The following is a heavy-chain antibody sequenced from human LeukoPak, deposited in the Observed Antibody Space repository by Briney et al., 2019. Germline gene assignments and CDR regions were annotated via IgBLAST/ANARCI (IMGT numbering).Heavy chain of an antibody. CDR3: ARDRHIVVVPAAIYYYYYMDV. Sequence: GASVKVSCKASGYTFTSYYMHWVRQAPGQGLEWMGIINPSGGSTSYAQKFQGRVTMTRDTSTSTVYMELSSLRSEDTAVYYCARDRHIVVVPAAIYYYYYMDVWGKGTTVTVSS. V-gene: IGHV1-46*01. D-gene: IGHD2-2*01. J-gene: IGHJ6*03. CDR2: INPSGGST. CDR1: GYTFTSYY.